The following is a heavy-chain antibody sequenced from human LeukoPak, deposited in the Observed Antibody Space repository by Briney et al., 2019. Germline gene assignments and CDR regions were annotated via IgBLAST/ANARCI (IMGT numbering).Heavy chain of an antibody. Sequence: ASVKVSCKASGYTFTSYAMHWVRQAPGQRLEWMGWINAGNGNTKYSQKFQGRVTITRDTSASTAYMELSSLRSEDTAVYYCARAFRITMVRGVIGGFDYWGQGTLVTVSP. CDR2: INAGNGNT. J-gene: IGHJ4*02. CDR3: ARAFRITMVRGVIGGFDY. CDR1: GYTFTSYA. D-gene: IGHD3-10*01. V-gene: IGHV1-3*01.